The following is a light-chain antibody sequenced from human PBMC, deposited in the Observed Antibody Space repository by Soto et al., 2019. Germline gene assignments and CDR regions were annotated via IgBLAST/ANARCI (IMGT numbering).Light chain of an antibody. V-gene: IGLV2-14*01. J-gene: IGLJ1*01. CDR3: SSYTSSSYTSSTTLYV. Sequence: QSALTQPASVSGSPGQSITTSCTGTSNDIGSYNYVSWYQQYPGKAPKLMIFDVSNRPSGVSNRFSGSKSGNTASLTISGLQAEDEADYYCSSYTSSSYTSSTTLYVFGTGTKLTVL. CDR2: DVS. CDR1: SNDIGSYNY.